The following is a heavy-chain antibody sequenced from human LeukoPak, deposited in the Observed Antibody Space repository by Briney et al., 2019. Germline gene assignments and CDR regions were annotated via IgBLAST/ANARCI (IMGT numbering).Heavy chain of an antibody. CDR2: ISAYNGNT. V-gene: IGHV1-18*01. Sequence: ASVKVSCKASGYTFTSYGLSWVRQAPGQGLEWMGWISAYNGNTNYAQKLQGRVTMTTDTSTSTAYMELRSLRSDDTAVYSCARHIKAADGRYGEYHYYYYMDVWGKGTTVTISS. D-gene: IGHD6-13*01. CDR1: GYTFTSYG. J-gene: IGHJ6*03. CDR3: ARHIKAADGRYGEYHYYYYMDV.